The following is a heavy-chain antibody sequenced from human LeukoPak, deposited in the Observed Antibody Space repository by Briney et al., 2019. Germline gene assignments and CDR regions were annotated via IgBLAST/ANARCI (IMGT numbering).Heavy chain of an antibody. Sequence: GASVKVSCKASGYTFTSYGISWVRQAPGQGLEWMGWISAYNGNTNYAQKLQGRVTITTDTTTSTASMELRSLRADDTAGYYCARDPVVSGTRGHFDYWGQGAPVTVSS. CDR2: ISAYNGNT. D-gene: IGHD6-19*01. V-gene: IGHV1-18*01. CDR3: ARDPVVSGTRGHFDY. J-gene: IGHJ4*02. CDR1: GYTFTSYG.